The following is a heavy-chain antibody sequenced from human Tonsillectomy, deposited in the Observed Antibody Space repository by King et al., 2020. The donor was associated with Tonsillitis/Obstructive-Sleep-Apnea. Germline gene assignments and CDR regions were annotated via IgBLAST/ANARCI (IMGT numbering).Heavy chain of an antibody. D-gene: IGHD1-26*01. J-gene: IGHJ4*02. CDR1: GFTFSNYV. V-gene: IGHV3-23*04. Sequence: VQLVESGGGLVQPGGSLRLSCAASGFTFSNYVMSWVRQAPGKGLEWVSAISGSGTSTYCTDSVKGRFTISRDNSKNTLYLQMNSLRAEDTAVYYCAKDPNRWELFDYLDYWGQGTLVTVSS. CDR2: ISGSGTST. CDR3: AKDPNRWELFDYLDY.